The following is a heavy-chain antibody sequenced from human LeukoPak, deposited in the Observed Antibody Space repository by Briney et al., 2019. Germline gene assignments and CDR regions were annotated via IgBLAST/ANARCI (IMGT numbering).Heavy chain of an antibody. J-gene: IGHJ4*02. CDR1: GGSISSSSYY. V-gene: IGHV4-39*01. CDR3: ARFPYSSSWYDGHVY. D-gene: IGHD6-13*01. Sequence: SETLSLTCTVSGGSISSSSYYWGWIRQPPGKGLEWIGSIYYSGSTYYNPSLKSRVTISVDTSKNQFSLKLSSVTAADTAVYYCARFPYSSSWYDGHVYWGQGTLVTVSS. CDR2: IYYSGST.